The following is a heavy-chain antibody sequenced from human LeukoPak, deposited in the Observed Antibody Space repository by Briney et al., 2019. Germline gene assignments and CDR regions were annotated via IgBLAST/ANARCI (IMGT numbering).Heavy chain of an antibody. D-gene: IGHD3-10*01. CDR1: GYTFTGYY. Sequence: ASVKVSCKPSGYTFTGYYLHWVRQAPGQGLEWMGWINPNSGGTNYAQKFQGRVTMTRDTSISTAYMELSRLRSDDTAVYYCARGDYYGSGAGFDIWGQGTMVTVSS. V-gene: IGHV1-2*02. CDR3: ARGDYYGSGAGFDI. CDR2: INPNSGGT. J-gene: IGHJ3*02.